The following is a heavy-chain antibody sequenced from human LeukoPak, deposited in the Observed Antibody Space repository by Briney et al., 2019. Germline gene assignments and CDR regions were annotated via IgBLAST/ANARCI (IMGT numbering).Heavy chain of an antibody. CDR3: ARDLWSLNAFDI. D-gene: IGHD2-21*01. Sequence: SETLSLTCTVSGYSISSGYYWGWIRQPPRKGLEWIGYFYYSGSTNYNSSLKSRVIISADMSKNQFSLKLSSVTAADTAFYYCARDLWSLNAFDIWGQGTMVTVSS. V-gene: IGHV4-61*01. J-gene: IGHJ3*02. CDR2: FYYSGST. CDR1: GYSISSGYY.